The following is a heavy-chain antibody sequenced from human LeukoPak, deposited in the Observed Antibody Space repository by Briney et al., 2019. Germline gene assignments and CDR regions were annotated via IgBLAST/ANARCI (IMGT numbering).Heavy chain of an antibody. D-gene: IGHD6-6*01. CDR2: MNPDSGNT. CDR3: ARGKFGYYSSSSYYFDY. V-gene: IGHV1-8*03. J-gene: IGHJ4*02. CDR1: GYTFTGYY. Sequence: ASVKVTCKASGYTFTGYYIHWVRQAPGQGLEWMGWMNPDSGNTGYAEKFQGRVTITRNTSISTAYMELSSLVSEDTAVYYCARGKFGYYSSSSYYFDYWGQGILVTVSS.